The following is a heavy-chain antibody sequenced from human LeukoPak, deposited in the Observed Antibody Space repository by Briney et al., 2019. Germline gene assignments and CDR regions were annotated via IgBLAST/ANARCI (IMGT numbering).Heavy chain of an antibody. D-gene: IGHD2-15*01. V-gene: IGHV4-39*07. Sequence: SETLSLTCAVYGASISNSEFYWGWIRQAPGMGLEWIGSIYSSGSPYYSPSFKSRATMSIDRSQNHFSLRLTSVTAADTAVYYCARDPPGGIGEYFQHWGQGTLVTVSS. CDR1: GASISNSEFY. CDR2: IYSSGSP. J-gene: IGHJ1*01. CDR3: ARDPPGGIGEYFQH.